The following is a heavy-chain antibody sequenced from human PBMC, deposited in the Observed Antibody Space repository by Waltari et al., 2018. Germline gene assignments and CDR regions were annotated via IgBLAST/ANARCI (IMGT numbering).Heavy chain of an antibody. Sequence: EVQLVQSGAEVKKPGESLKISCKGSGYSFTSYWIGWVRQLPGKGLEWMGILYPGEADTRNSPAFQGKVTISADKSISTAYLQWSSLKASDTAMYYCARRGYYDSSGPDAFDIWGQGTMVTVSS. J-gene: IGHJ3*02. CDR1: GYSFTSYW. D-gene: IGHD3-22*01. V-gene: IGHV5-51*03. CDR3: ARRGYYDSSGPDAFDI. CDR2: LYPGEADT.